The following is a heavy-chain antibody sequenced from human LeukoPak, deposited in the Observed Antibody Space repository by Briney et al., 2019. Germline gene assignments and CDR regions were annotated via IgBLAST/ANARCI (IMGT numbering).Heavy chain of an antibody. J-gene: IGHJ3*02. CDR2: INPNSGGT. Sequence: ASVKVSCKASGYTFTGYYMHWVRQAPGQGLEWMGWINPNSGGTNYAQKFQGRVTMTRDTSISTAYMELSRRRSDDTAVYYCARETYTVTSDAFDIWGQGTMVTVSS. D-gene: IGHD4-17*01. CDR3: ARETYTVTSDAFDI. V-gene: IGHV1-2*02. CDR1: GYTFTGYY.